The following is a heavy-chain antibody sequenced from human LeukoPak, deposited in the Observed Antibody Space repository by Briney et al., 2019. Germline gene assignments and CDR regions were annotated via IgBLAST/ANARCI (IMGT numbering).Heavy chain of an antibody. Sequence: GGSLRLSCAAFGFPLTTNAMTWVRQAPGKGLEWLAILNHGNTIIHYADSMQGRFTIARDNSKNTVYLRINSLRADDTATYYCVKDSGIYPAWYFDDWGQGTLVTVST. V-gene: IGHV3-23*01. CDR2: LNHGNTII. CDR3: VKDSGIYPAWYFDD. CDR1: GFPLTTNA. J-gene: IGHJ4*02. D-gene: IGHD1-26*01.